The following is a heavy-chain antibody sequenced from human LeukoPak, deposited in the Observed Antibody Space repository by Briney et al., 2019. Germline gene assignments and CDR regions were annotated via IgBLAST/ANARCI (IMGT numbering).Heavy chain of an antibody. V-gene: IGHV4-4*02. CDR1: GDSINSLDL. D-gene: IGHD3-16*01. Sequence: SETLSLTCTVSGDSINSLDLWSWVRQPPGKGLEWIGEMYLSGTTHSNPSVKSRVTISIDKSKNQFFLNLSSVTAADTAVYFCARGGGLDVWGQGATVTVSS. CDR3: ARGGGLDV. CDR2: MYLSGTT. J-gene: IGHJ6*02.